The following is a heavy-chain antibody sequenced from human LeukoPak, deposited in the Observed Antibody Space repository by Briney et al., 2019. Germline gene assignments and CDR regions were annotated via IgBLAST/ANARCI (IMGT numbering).Heavy chain of an antibody. CDR2: ISSSSSYI. J-gene: IGHJ6*03. D-gene: IGHD5-18*01. V-gene: IGHV3-21*01. Sequence: GGSLRLSCAASGFTFSSYSMNWVRQAPGKGLEWVSSISSSSSYIYYADSVKGRFTISRDNAKNSLYPQMNSLRAEDTAVYYCASSRERGYSYAQKVNYMDVWGKGTTVTVSS. CDR1: GFTFSSYS. CDR3: ASSRERGYSYAQKVNYMDV.